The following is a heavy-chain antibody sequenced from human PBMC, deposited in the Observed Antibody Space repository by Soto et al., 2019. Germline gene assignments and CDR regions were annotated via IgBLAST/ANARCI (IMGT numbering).Heavy chain of an antibody. J-gene: IGHJ5*02. Sequence: SETLSLTCTVSGGSISSSSYYWDWIRQPPGKGLEWIGSMYYSGSTYNNPSLKSRVTISVDTSKNQFSLKLSSVTAADRAMFYWARSGKGTIGPLNWFAPGGQGTLLTVSS. CDR3: ARSGKGTIGPLNWFAP. D-gene: IGHD1-26*01. V-gene: IGHV4-39*01. CDR2: MYYSGST. CDR1: GGSISSSSYY.